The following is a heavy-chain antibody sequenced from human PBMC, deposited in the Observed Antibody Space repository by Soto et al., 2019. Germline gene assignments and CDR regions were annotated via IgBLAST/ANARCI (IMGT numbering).Heavy chain of an antibody. D-gene: IGHD4-17*01. V-gene: IGHV4-34*01. Sequence: SSETLSLTCAVYGGSFSGYYWSWIRQPPGKGLEWIGEINHSGSTNYNPSLKSRVTISVDTSKNQFSLKLSSVTAADTAVYYCARDGGKIDYWGQGTLVTVSS. CDR3: ARDGGKIDY. CDR1: GGSFSGYY. J-gene: IGHJ4*02. CDR2: INHSGST.